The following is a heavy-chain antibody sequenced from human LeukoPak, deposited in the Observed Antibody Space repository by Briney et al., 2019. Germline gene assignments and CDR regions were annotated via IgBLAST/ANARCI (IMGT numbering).Heavy chain of an antibody. CDR1: GFTFSSYG. Sequence: GGSLRLSCAASGFTFSSYGMHWVRQAPGKGLEWVAFIRYDGSNKYYADSVKGRFTISRDNSKNTLYLQMNSLRAEDTAVYYCAGSGGDIDDAFDIWGQGTMVTVSS. CDR2: IRYDGSNK. CDR3: AGSGGDIDDAFDI. V-gene: IGHV3-30*02. J-gene: IGHJ3*02. D-gene: IGHD2-21*02.